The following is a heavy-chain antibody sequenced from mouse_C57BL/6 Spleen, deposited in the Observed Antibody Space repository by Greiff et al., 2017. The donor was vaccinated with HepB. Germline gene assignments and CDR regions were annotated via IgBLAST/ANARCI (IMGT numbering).Heavy chain of an antibody. J-gene: IGHJ3*01. CDR3: TTPTGTRTWFAY. CDR1: GYTFTSYW. D-gene: IGHD4-1*02. CDR2: IDPSDSYT. Sequence: VQLQQPGAELVKPGASVKLSCKASGYTFTSYWMQWVKQRPGQGLEWIGEIDPSDSYTNYNQKFKGKATLTVDTSSSTAYMQLSSLTSEDTAVYYCTTPTGTRTWFAYGGQGTLVTVSA. V-gene: IGHV1-50*01.